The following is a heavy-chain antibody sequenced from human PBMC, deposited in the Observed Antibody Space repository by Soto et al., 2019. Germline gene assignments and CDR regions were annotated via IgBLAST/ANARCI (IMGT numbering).Heavy chain of an antibody. CDR2: IFSNDAK. J-gene: IGHJ2*01. D-gene: IGHD4-17*01. CDR3: ARSLYVDYVHWYVDL. CDR1: GFSLRNTRMG. Sequence: QVTLKESGPVLVKPTETLTLTCTVSGFSLRNTRMGVSWIRQSPGKALEWLAHIFSNDAKSYSPSLKSRLAISSDTSKSQVVLTMTNVAPVDTATYYCARSLYVDYVHWYVDLWGRSTLVTGSS. V-gene: IGHV2-26*01.